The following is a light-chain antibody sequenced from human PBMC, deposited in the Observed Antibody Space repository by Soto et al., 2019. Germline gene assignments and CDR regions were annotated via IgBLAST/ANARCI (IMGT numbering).Light chain of an antibody. CDR1: QSVGSN. CDR3: QQSNTWWT. V-gene: IGKV3-15*01. J-gene: IGKJ1*01. Sequence: EIVMTQSPATLSVSPGERATLSCRARQSVGSNFAWYQQKPGQAPRLLIYGASTRAAGIPARFSGSGSGTEFTFIISSLQSDDSAVYFCQQSNTWWTFGLRTQVEIK. CDR2: GAS.